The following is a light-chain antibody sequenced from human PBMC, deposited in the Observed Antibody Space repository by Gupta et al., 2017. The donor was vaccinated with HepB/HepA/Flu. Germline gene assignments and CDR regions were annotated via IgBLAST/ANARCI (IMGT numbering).Light chain of an antibody. CDR1: SSDVGGHEY. J-gene: IGLJ2*01. CDR3: SAFTTRITTGVV. V-gene: IGLV2-14*03. CDR2: DVS. Sequence: QSALTQPASVSGSPGPSITISCTGTSSDVGGHEYVYWYQHHPGKAPKLMIYDVSNRPSGISNRFSGSKSGNTAALTISGLQDDDEADYYCSAFTTRITTGVVFGGGTRLTVL.